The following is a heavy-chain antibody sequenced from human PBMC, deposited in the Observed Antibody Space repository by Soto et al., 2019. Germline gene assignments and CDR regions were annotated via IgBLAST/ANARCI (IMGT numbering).Heavy chain of an antibody. CDR1: GGTFSSYA. CDR2: IIPIFGTA. D-gene: IGHD6-19*01. CDR3: ARDPSTGEVAGPPDYYYYGMDV. V-gene: IGHV1-69*13. Sequence: GASVKVSCKASGGTFSSYAISWVRQAPGQGLEWMGGIIPIFGTANYAQKFQGRVTITADESTSTAYMELSSLRSEDTAVYYCARDPSTGEVAGPPDYYYYGMDVWGQGTTVTVSS. J-gene: IGHJ6*02.